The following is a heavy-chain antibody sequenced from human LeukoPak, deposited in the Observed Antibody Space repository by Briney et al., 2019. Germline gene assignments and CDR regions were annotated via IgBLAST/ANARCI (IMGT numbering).Heavy chain of an antibody. CDR2: ISGSDGNT. CDR3: AKAARFPYGITD. D-gene: IGHD4-17*01. CDR1: GFTFRKYA. V-gene: IGHV3-23*01. J-gene: IGHJ4*02. Sequence: GGSLRLSCAASGFTFRKYARIGVRQAPGKGLEWVSAISGSDGNTFYADSVKGRFTISRDNSKNTLSLQMNNLRAEDTALYYCAKAARFPYGITDWGQRTRVTVSS.